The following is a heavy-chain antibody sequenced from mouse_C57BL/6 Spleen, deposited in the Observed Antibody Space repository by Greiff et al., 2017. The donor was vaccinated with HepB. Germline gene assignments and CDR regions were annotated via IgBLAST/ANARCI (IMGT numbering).Heavy chain of an antibody. CDR2: IYPGSGST. CDR1: GYTFTSYW. CDR3: ARYYYGSDAMDY. D-gene: IGHD1-1*01. Sequence: VQLQQPGAELVKPGASVKMSCKASGYTFTSYWITWVKQRPGQGLEWIGDIYPGSGSTNYNEKFKSKATLTVDTSSSTAYMQLSILTSEDSAVYYCARYYYGSDAMDYWGQGTSVTVSS. J-gene: IGHJ4*01. V-gene: IGHV1-55*01.